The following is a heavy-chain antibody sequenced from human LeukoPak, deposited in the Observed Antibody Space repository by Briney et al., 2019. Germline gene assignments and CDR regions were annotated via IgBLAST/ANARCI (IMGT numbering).Heavy chain of an antibody. CDR1: GVTLSNYG. J-gene: IGHJ2*01. V-gene: IGHV3-23*01. Sequence: PGGSLRLSCAVSGVTLSNYGMSWVRQAPGKGLEWVAGISGGGGGSNYADSVKGRFTISRDNAKNSLYLQMNSLRAEDTAVYYCAVAGLSYWYFDLWGRGTLVTVSS. CDR2: ISGGGGGS. D-gene: IGHD6-19*01. CDR3: AVAGLSYWYFDL.